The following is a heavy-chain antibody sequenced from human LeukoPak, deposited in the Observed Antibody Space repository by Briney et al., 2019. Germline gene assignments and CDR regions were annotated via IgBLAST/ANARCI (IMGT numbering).Heavy chain of an antibody. CDR2: INPDSGGT. CDR1: GYTFTSYY. V-gene: IGHV1-2*02. J-gene: IGHJ5*02. Sequence: ASVKVFCKASGYTFTSYYMHWVRQAPGQGLEWMGWINPDSGGTNYAQKFQDRVTMTRDTSINTAYMELSRLRADDTAVYYCARDIDCSGGSCYVNWFDPWGQGSLVTVSS. D-gene: IGHD2-15*01. CDR3: ARDIDCSGGSCYVNWFDP.